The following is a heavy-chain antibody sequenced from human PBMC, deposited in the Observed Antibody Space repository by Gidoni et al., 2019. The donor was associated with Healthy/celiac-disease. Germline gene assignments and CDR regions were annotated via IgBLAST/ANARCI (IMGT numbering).Heavy chain of an antibody. Sequence: QVQLQQWGAGLLKPSETLSLTCAVYGGSFSGYYWSWTRQPPGKGLEWIGEINHSGSTNYNPSLKSRVTISVDTSKNQFSLKLSSVTAADTAVYYCARPRYSGYPRTFDYWGQGTLVTVSS. CDR3: ARPRYSGYPRTFDY. J-gene: IGHJ4*02. CDR2: INHSGST. CDR1: GGSFSGYY. D-gene: IGHD5-12*01. V-gene: IGHV4-34*01.